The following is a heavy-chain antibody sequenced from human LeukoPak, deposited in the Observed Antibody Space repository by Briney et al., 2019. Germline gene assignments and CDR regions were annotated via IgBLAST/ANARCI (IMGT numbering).Heavy chain of an antibody. CDR3: AVYYDSGGYGTAVDI. CDR1: GGTFSNFA. Sequence: ASVKVSCKASGGTFSNFAINWVRQAPGQGLEWMGGIIPIFGTPRYAQNFEGRVTITADESTSTAYMELISLTSEDTAVYYCAVYYDSGGYGTAVDIWGQGTMVTVSS. CDR2: IIPIFGTP. V-gene: IGHV1-69*13. J-gene: IGHJ3*02. D-gene: IGHD3-22*01.